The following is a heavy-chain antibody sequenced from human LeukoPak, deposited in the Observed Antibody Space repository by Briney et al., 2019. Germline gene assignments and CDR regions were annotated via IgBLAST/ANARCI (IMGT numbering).Heavy chain of an antibody. CDR2: ISSSSSYI. J-gene: IGHJ4*02. CDR1: GFTFSSYS. V-gene: IGHV3-21*01. CDR3: ARDKTTVTREFDY. D-gene: IGHD4-17*01. Sequence: KTGGSLRLSCAASGFTFSSYSMNWVRQAPGKGLEWVSSISSSSSYIYYADSVKGRFTISRDNAKNSLYLQMNSLRAGDTAVYYCARDKTTVTREFDYWGQGTLVTVSS.